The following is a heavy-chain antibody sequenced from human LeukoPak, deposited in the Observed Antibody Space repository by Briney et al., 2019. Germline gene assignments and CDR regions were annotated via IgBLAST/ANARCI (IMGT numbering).Heavy chain of an antibody. CDR2: ISSSGSTR. D-gene: IGHD5-24*01. CDR1: GFTFSSYG. Sequence: GGSLRLSCAASGFTFSSYGMHWVRQAPGKGLEWVSYISSSGSTRYYVDSVKGRFTISRDTAKNSLYLQMNSLRAEDTAVYYCARGWRYFDYWGQGTLVTVSS. J-gene: IGHJ4*02. CDR3: ARGWRYFDY. V-gene: IGHV3-48*04.